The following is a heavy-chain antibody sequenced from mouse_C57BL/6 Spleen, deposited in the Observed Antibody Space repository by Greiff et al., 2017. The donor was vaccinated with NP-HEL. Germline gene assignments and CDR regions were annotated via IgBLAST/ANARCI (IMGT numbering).Heavy chain of an antibody. CDR2: ISSGGSYT. CDR1: GFTFSSYG. CDR3: ARHYYGSSLYYAMDY. Sequence: EVQRVESGGDLVKPGGSLKLSCAASGFTFSSYGMSWVRQTPDKRLEWVATISSGGSYTYYPDSVKGRFTISRDNAKNTLYLQMSSLKSEDTAMYYCARHYYGSSLYYAMDYWGQGTSVTVSS. J-gene: IGHJ4*01. V-gene: IGHV5-6*01. D-gene: IGHD1-1*01.